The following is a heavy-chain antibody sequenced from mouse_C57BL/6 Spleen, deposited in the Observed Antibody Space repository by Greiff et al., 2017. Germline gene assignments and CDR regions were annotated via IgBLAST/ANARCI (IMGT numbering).Heavy chain of an antibody. V-gene: IGHV5-12*01. J-gene: IGHJ4*01. Sequence: EVMLVESGGGLVQPGGSLKLSCAASGFTFSDYYMYWVRQTPEKRLEWVAYISNGGGSTYYPDTVKGRFTISRDNAKNTLYLQMSRLKSEDTAMYYCARSYYDYLYAMDYWGQGTSVTVSS. CDR3: ARSYYDYLYAMDY. D-gene: IGHD2-4*01. CDR1: GFTFSDYY. CDR2: ISNGGGST.